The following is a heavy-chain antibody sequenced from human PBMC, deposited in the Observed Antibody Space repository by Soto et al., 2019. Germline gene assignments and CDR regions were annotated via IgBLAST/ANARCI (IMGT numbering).Heavy chain of an antibody. Sequence: GESLKISCRASGYTFASYWIGWVRQMPGKGLEWMGIIYPGDSDTRYSPSFQGQVTISVDKSISTAYLQWSSLKASDTAMYYCARGSAGSTTHFYYYGMDVWGQGTTVTVSS. CDR3: ARGSAGSTTHFYYYGMDV. V-gene: IGHV5-51*01. D-gene: IGHD4-4*01. CDR1: GYTFASYW. J-gene: IGHJ6*02. CDR2: IYPGDSDT.